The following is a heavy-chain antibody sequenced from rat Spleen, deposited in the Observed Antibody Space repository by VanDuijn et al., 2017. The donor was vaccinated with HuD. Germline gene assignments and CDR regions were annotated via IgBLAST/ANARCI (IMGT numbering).Heavy chain of an antibody. V-gene: IGHV5-22*01. Sequence: EVQLVESGGGLVQPGRSMKLSCAASGFTFSDFYMAWVRQAPTKGLEWVATISYDGSKTYYRDSVKGRFTISRDNAKSTLYLQMNSLRSEDTATYFCARPHSSLYVMDAWGQGASVTVSS. CDR2: ISYDGSKT. CDR1: GFTFSDFY. D-gene: IGHD1-2*01. CDR3: ARPHSSLYVMDA. J-gene: IGHJ4*01.